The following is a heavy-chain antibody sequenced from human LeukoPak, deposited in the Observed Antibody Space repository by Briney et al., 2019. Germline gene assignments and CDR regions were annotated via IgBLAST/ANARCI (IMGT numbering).Heavy chain of an antibody. J-gene: IGHJ5*02. CDR1: GYTFTSYD. CDR3: ARGQGSSGYSIEENWFDP. Sequence: ASVKVSCKASGYTFTSYDINWVRQATGQGLEWMGWMNPNSGNTGYAQKFQGRVTMTRNTSISTAYMELSSLRSEDTAVYYCARGQGSSGYSIEENWFDPWGQGTLVTVSS. CDR2: MNPNSGNT. V-gene: IGHV1-8*01. D-gene: IGHD3-22*01.